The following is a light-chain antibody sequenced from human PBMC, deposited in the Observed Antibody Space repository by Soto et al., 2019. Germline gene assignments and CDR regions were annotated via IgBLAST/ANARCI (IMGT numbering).Light chain of an antibody. J-gene: IGKJ3*01. CDR2: LGS. V-gene: IGKV2-28*01. CDR3: MQGRETPN. CDR1: QSLLHSNGYNY. Sequence: DIVMTQSPLSLPVTPGEPASISCRSSQSLLHSNGYNYLDWYLQKPGQSPQLLIYLGSNRASGVPDRFSGSGSGTDFTLRISRVEAEDVGVYYCMQGRETPNFGPGTKVDIK.